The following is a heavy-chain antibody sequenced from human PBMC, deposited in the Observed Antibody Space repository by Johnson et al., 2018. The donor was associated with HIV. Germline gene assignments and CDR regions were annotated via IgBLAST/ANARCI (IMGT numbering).Heavy chain of an antibody. D-gene: IGHD5-18*01. J-gene: IGHJ3*02. Sequence: QVQLVESGGGVVQTGRSLRLYCAASDFTFTNTAIHWVRQAPGKGLEWVAVISNDVTNTYYADSVTGRFTISRDNSRNSVSLQMIILRPKDTAMYYCASGVTALAPLLIWGQGTMVTVSS. V-gene: IGHV3-30*04. CDR3: ASGVTALAPLLI. CDR1: DFTFTNTA. CDR2: ISNDVTNT.